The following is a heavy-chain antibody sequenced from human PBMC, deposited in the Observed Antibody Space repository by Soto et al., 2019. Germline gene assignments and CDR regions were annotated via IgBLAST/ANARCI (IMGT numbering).Heavy chain of an antibody. V-gene: IGHV3-11*01. D-gene: IGHD6-13*01. CDR3: ARGGQQLHGMDV. J-gene: IGHJ6*02. CDR1: GFTFSDYD. Sequence: QVQLVESGGGLVKPGGSLKLSCEASGFTFSDYDMTWIRQAPGKGLEWVSYIGSSGSPIYYADSVKGRFTISRDNAKNSLYLQMNSLRAEDTAVYYCARGGQQLHGMDVWGQGTTVTVSS. CDR2: IGSSGSPI.